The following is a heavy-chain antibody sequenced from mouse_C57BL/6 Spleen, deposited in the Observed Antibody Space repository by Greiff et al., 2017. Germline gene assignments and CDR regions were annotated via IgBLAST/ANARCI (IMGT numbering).Heavy chain of an antibody. CDR1: GYTFTEYT. CDR2: FYPGSGSI. V-gene: IGHV1-62-2*01. Sequence: QVHVKQSGAELVKPGASVKLSCKASGYTFTEYTIHWVKQRSGQGLEWIGWFYPGSGSIKYNEKFKDKATLTADKSSSTVYMELSRLTSEDSAVYFCARHEEWGGAMDYWGQGTSVTVSS. J-gene: IGHJ4*01. CDR3: ARHEEWGGAMDY.